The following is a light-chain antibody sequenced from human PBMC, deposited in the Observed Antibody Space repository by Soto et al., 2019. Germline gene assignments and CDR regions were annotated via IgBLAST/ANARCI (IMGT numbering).Light chain of an antibody. CDR2: AAS. CDR3: QQSYNPPYT. J-gene: IGKJ2*01. CDR1: QSIRSH. Sequence: DIQMTQSPSSLSASVRDRVTITCRASQSIRSHLNWYQERPGKAPKLLIYAASSLQSGVPSRFSGTGSGTDFILTISSLQPEDFATYYCQQSYNPPYTFGQGTKLEIK. V-gene: IGKV1-39*01.